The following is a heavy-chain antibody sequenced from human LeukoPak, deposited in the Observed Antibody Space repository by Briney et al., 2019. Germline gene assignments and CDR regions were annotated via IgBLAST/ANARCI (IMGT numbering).Heavy chain of an antibody. CDR3: AKDGSGRYSGYDLGY. Sequence: GVSLRLFCAASGFTLRSYGMHWVRQAQGKGLEWVAFIRYDGSNKYYADSVKGRFTISRDNSKNTLYLQMNSLRAEDTAVYYCAKDGSGRYSGYDLGYWGQGTLVTVSS. D-gene: IGHD5-12*01. CDR2: IRYDGSNK. CDR1: GFTLRSYG. J-gene: IGHJ4*02. V-gene: IGHV3-30*02.